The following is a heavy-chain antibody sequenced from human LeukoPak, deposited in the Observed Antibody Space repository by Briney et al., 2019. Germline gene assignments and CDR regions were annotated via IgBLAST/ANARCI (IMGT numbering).Heavy chain of an antibody. D-gene: IGHD2-21*02. CDR1: GFTFGDYF. J-gene: IGHJ4*02. V-gene: IGHV3-49*03. CDR2: IRSEAYGGTT. Sequence: GGSLRLSCTTSGFTFGDYFMSWFRQAPGKGLEWVGFIRSEAYGGTTEYAASLKGRFIISRDDSKSIDYLQMNSLKTEDTAVYYCTRVIVVITAIEGFDYWGQGTLVTVSS. CDR3: TRVIVVITAIEGFDY.